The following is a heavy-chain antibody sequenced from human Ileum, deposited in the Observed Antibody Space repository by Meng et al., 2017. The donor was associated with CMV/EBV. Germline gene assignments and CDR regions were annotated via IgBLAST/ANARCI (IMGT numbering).Heavy chain of an antibody. Sequence: GESLKISCEASGFTFSSYSMNWVRQAPGKGLEWVSSISSGSSYIYYADSVKGRFTISRDNAKNSLYLQMIRLRAEDTAVYYCSRDTGSSWYYHYYGMDVWGQGTTVTVSS. CDR3: SRDTGSSWYYHYYGMDV. D-gene: IGHD6-13*01. V-gene: IGHV3-21*01. CDR1: GFTFSSYS. J-gene: IGHJ6*02. CDR2: ISSGSSYI.